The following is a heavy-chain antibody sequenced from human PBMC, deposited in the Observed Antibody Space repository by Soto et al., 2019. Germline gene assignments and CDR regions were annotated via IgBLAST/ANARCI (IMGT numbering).Heavy chain of an antibody. D-gene: IGHD3-22*01. V-gene: IGHV4-4*07. CDR2: IYSTGTA. CDR3: ARDDYYDSNNWLDP. J-gene: IGHJ5*02. CDR1: GASINIYY. Sequence: SETLSLTCTVSGASINIYYWSWIRQAAGKGLEWIGRIYSTGTANYNPSLKSRVTMSVDTYENQISLRLSSVTAADTAVYYCARDDYYDSNNWLDPWGQGTLVTSPQ.